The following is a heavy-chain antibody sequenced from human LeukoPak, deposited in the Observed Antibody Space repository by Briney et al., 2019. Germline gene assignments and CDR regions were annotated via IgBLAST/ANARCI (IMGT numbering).Heavy chain of an antibody. Sequence: GESLKISCQGSGCSFISYWIGWVRQMPGKGLEWMGVIYPGDSDTRYSPSFQGQVTISADKSISTAYLQWSSLKASDTAMYYCARRYYYDSSGYLDYWGQGTLVTVSS. V-gene: IGHV5-51*01. CDR3: ARRYYYDSSGYLDY. CDR1: GCSFISYW. D-gene: IGHD3-22*01. J-gene: IGHJ4*02. CDR2: IYPGDSDT.